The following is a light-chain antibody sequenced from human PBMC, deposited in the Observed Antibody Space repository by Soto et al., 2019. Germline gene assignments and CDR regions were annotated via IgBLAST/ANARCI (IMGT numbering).Light chain of an antibody. Sequence: DIQLTQSPSFLSASVGDRVTITCRTSQGISNDLAWFQQKPGKAPKLLIYGASTLQSGVPSRFSGSGSGTEFSLTISSLQHEDFAAYSWQQLDSHPPTFGGGTKVEIK. CDR1: QGISND. CDR3: QQLDSHPPT. J-gene: IGKJ4*01. CDR2: GAS. V-gene: IGKV1-9*01.